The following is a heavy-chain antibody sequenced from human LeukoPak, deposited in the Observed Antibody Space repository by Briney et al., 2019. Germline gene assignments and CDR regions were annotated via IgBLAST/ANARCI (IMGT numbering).Heavy chain of an antibody. D-gene: IGHD3-16*01. Sequence: PGGSLRLSCAASGFTFSSYGMHCVRQAPGKGLEWVAFIRYDGNNKYYADSVKGRFTISRDNSKNTLYLQMNSLRPEDTAVYYCAKDWVFDYWGQGTLVTVSS. CDR1: GFTFSSYG. J-gene: IGHJ4*02. CDR2: IRYDGNNK. V-gene: IGHV3-30*02. CDR3: AKDWVFDY.